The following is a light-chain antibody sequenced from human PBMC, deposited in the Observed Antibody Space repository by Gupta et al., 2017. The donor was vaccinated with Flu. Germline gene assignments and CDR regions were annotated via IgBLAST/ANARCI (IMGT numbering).Light chain of an antibody. Sequence: PPAVSFTPSERSTLTLLSSPSVSDYLAWYQQKPGHAPRLLIFDASTRDSGIPDRFSGSGSGTDFTLTISSLEAEDFAVYYCQQCYPWPYTFGPGTRVEIK. CDR1: PSVSDY. J-gene: IGKJ5*01. V-gene: IGKV3-11*01. CDR3: QQCYPWPYT. CDR2: DAS.